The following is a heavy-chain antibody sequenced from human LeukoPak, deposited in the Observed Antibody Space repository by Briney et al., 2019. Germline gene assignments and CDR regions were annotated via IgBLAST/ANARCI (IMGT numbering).Heavy chain of an antibody. CDR2: ISSSSSYI. V-gene: IGHV3-21*01. CDR1: GFTFSSHS. J-gene: IGHJ4*02. CDR3: ARVGDGYLDY. D-gene: IGHD3-10*01. Sequence: PGGSLRLSCAASGFTFSSHSMNWVRQAPGKGLEWVSSISSSSSYIYYADSVKGRFTISRDNAKNSLYLQMNSLRAEDTAVYYCARVGDGYLDYWGQGTLVTVSS.